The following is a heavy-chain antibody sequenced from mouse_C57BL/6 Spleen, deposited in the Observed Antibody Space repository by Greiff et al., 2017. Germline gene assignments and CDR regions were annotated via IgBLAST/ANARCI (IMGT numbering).Heavy chain of an antibody. D-gene: IGHD1-1*01. CDR3: ARDTTVPLYFDY. Sequence: EVQLQQSGPGLVKPSQSLSLTCSVPGYSITSGYYWNWIRQFPGNKLEWMGYISYDGSNNYNPSLKNRTSITRDTSKNQFFLKLNSVTTEDTATYYWARDTTVPLYFDYWGQGTTLTVSS. J-gene: IGHJ2*01. V-gene: IGHV3-6*01. CDR2: ISYDGSN. CDR1: GYSITSGYY.